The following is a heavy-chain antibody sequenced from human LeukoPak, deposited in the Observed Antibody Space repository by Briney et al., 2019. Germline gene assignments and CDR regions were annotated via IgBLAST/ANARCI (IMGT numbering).Heavy chain of an antibody. Sequence: GGSLRLSCAASGFTFDDYATHWVRQAPGKGLEWVSLISGDGGSTYYADSVKGRFTISRDNSKNSLYLQMNSLRTEETALYYCAQDIWRHYYDSSGYYPDYWGQGTLVTVSS. CDR2: ISGDGGST. CDR3: AQDIWRHYYDSSGYYPDY. J-gene: IGHJ4*02. D-gene: IGHD3-22*01. CDR1: GFTFDDYA. V-gene: IGHV3-43*02.